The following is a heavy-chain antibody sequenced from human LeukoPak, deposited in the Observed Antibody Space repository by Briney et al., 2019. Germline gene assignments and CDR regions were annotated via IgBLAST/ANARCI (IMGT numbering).Heavy chain of an antibody. D-gene: IGHD6-19*01. Sequence: PGGSLRLSCAASGFSFSSYEMKWVRQAPGKGLEWVSYISSSGSTIYYADSVKGRFTISRDNAKNSLYLQMNSLKTEDTAVYYCARVALKYSSGWYGWDYWGQGTLVTVSS. CDR2: ISSSGSTI. J-gene: IGHJ4*02. CDR3: ARVALKYSSGWYGWDY. V-gene: IGHV3-48*03. CDR1: GFSFSSYE.